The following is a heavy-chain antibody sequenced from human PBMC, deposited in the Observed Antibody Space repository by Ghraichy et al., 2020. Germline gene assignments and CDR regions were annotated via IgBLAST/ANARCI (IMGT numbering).Heavy chain of an antibody. D-gene: IGHD1-26*01. CDR2: INPNSGAT. CDR1: GYTFTGYY. Sequence: SVKVSCKASGYTFTGYYVKWVRQPPGQGFEWVGWINPNSGATNYAQNFQGRVTMTRDTSITTVYMELSSLRSDDTAVYYCARGGVRATKFDYWGQGTLVSVSS. J-gene: IGHJ4*02. CDR3: ARGGVRATKFDY. V-gene: IGHV1-2*02.